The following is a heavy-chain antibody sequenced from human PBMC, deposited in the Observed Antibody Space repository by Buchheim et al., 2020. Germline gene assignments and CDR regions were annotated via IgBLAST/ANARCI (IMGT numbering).Heavy chain of an antibody. Sequence: QVQLVESGGGVVQPGRSLRLSCAASGFTFSSYGMHWVRQAPGKGLEWVAVISYDGSNKYYADSVKGRFTISRDNSKNTLSLQMNSLRAEDTAVYYCAKASYYYDSSGYYQTTYYFDYWGQGTL. CDR3: AKASYYYDSSGYYQTTYYFDY. CDR2: ISYDGSNK. J-gene: IGHJ4*02. CDR1: GFTFSSYG. V-gene: IGHV3-30*18. D-gene: IGHD3-22*01.